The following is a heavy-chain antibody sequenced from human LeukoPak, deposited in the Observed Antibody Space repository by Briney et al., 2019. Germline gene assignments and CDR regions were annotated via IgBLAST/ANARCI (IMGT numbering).Heavy chain of an antibody. V-gene: IGHV1-46*02. D-gene: IGHD6-13*01. CDR1: GYTFNSFQ. CDR3: ARPRTSSWYFFDY. CDR2: INPSGGGA. J-gene: IGHJ4*02. Sequence: ASVKVSFKASGYTFNSFQMHWVRQAPGQGLEWMGIINPSGGGAFYAQKFQGRVTMTRDTSTSTAYMELSSLRSEDTAVYYCARPRTSSWYFFDYWGQGTLVTVSS.